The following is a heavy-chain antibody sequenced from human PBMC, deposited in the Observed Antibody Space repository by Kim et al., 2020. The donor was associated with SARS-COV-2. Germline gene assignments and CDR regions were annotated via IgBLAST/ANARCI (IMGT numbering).Heavy chain of an antibody. V-gene: IGHV4-34*01. CDR2: INHSGST. Sequence: SETLSLTCAVYGGSFSGYYWSWIRQPPGKGLEWIGEINHSGSTNYNPSLKSRVTISVDTSKNQFSLKLSSVTAADTAVYYCARVLLRYNWNGNLRRYYSMDVWGQGTTVTVSS. CDR1: GGSFSGYY. D-gene: IGHD1-20*01. CDR3: ARVLLRYNWNGNLRRYYSMDV. J-gene: IGHJ6*02.